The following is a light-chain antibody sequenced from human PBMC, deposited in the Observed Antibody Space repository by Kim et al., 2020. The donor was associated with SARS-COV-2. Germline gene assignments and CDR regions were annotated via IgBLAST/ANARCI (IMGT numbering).Light chain of an antibody. Sequence: SYELTQPPSVSVSTGQTARITCSGDALPKQYAYWYQQKPGQAPVLVIYRDSERPSGIPERFSGSSSGTTVTLTISGVQAEDEADYYCQSADSSGTYVFG. CDR1: ALPKQY. CDR3: QSADSSGTYV. CDR2: RDS. V-gene: IGLV3-25*03. J-gene: IGLJ1*01.